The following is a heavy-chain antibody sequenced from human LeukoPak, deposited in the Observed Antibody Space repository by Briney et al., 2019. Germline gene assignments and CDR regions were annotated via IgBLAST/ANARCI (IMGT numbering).Heavy chain of an antibody. J-gene: IGHJ4*02. CDR2: MNPNSGNT. Sequence: ASVKVSCKASGYTFTSYDINWVRQATGQGLEWMGWMNPNSGNTGYAQKFQGRVTMTRNTSISTAYMELSSLRSEDTAVYYCARGRPYSYGHDYWGQGTLVTVSS. CDR3: ARGRPYSYGHDY. CDR1: GYTFTSYD. D-gene: IGHD5-18*01. V-gene: IGHV1-8*01.